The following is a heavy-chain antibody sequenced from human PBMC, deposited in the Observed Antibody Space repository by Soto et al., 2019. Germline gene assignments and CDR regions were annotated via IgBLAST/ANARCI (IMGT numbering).Heavy chain of an antibody. CDR2: IIPILGIA. V-gene: IGHV1-69*02. D-gene: IGHD3-10*01. CDR1: GGTFSSYT. Sequence: QVQLVQSGAEVKKPGSSVKVSCKASGGTFSSYTISWVRQAPGQGLEWMGRIIPILGIANYAQKFQGRVTITAAKCTSTAYMELSSLRREETAVYYCGIVLVWFGEPVTGGGMDVWGQGTTVTVSS. CDR3: GIVLVWFGEPVTGGGMDV. J-gene: IGHJ6*02.